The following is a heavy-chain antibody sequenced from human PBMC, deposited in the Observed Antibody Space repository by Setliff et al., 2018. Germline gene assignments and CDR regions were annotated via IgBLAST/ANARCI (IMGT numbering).Heavy chain of an antibody. J-gene: IGHJ4*02. CDR1: GFNFNSYW. V-gene: IGHV3-74*01. D-gene: IGHD1-7*01. CDR3: ARNGNYRVDY. Sequence: PGGSLRLSCAGSGFNFNSYWMNWVRQVPGKGLVWVSRISPDGSVIDYADSVKGRFTVSRDNAKDTLYLQMNSLRAEDTAVYYCARNGNYRVDYWGQGTLVTVSS. CDR2: ISPDGSVI.